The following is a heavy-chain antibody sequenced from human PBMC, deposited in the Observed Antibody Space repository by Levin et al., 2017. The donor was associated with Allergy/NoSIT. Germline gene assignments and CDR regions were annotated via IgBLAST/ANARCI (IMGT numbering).Heavy chain of an antibody. CDR2: IRSKANNYAT. J-gene: IGHJ4*02. V-gene: IGHV3-73*01. Sequence: PGGSLRLSCAASGFTFSNSAIHWVRQASGKGLEWVGRIRSKANNYATAYAASVKGRFTMSRDDSNKAAFLQMNSLKTEDTAVYYCTRRDDFWSGSDDYWGQGILVTVSS. D-gene: IGHD3-3*01. CDR1: GFTFSNSA. CDR3: TRRDDFWSGSDDY.